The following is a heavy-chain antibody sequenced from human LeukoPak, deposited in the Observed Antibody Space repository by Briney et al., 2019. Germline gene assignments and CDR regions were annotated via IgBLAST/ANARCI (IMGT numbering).Heavy chain of an antibody. Sequence: PGGSLRLSCAASGFTFSSYGMHWVRQAPGKGLEWVAVIWYDGSNKYYADSVKGRFTISRDNSKNTLYLQMNSLRAEDTAVYYCAGDLRGYSYGYDAVWGQGTLVTVSS. J-gene: IGHJ4*02. CDR2: IWYDGSNK. CDR3: AGDLRGYSYGYDAV. CDR1: GFTFSSYG. D-gene: IGHD5-18*01. V-gene: IGHV3-33*01.